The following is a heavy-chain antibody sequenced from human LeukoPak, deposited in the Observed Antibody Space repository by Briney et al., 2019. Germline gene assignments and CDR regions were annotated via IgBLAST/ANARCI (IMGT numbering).Heavy chain of an antibody. CDR3: ARGVGGPYYYDSSGYYRIHYYFDY. CDR1: GGSISSGGYY. D-gene: IGHD3-22*01. CDR2: VYSSGST. J-gene: IGHJ4*02. V-gene: IGHV4-31*03. Sequence: SETLSLTCTVSGGSISSGGYYWSWIRQRPGKGLEWIGYVYSSGSTNYNPSLVSRVTISLDTSKNQFSLKLSSVTAADTAVYYCARGVGGPYYYDSSGYYRIHYYFDYWGQGTLVTVSS.